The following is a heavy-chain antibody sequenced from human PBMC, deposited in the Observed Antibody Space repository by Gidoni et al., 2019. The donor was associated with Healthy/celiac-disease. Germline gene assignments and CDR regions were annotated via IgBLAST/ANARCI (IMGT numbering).Heavy chain of an antibody. CDR1: GGSFSGYY. CDR2: INHSGST. CDR3: ARDANYYDSSGYYSPGGTHAFDI. D-gene: IGHD3-22*01. J-gene: IGHJ3*02. V-gene: IGHV4-34*01. Sequence: QVQLQQWGAGLLKPSETLSLTCAVYGGSFSGYYWSWIRQPPGKGLEWIGEINHSGSTTYNPSLKSRVTISVDTSKNQFSLKLSSVTAADTAVYYCARDANYYDSSGYYSPGGTHAFDIWGQGTMVTVSS.